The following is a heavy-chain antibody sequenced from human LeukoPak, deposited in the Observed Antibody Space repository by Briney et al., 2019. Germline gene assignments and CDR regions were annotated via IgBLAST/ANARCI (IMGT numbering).Heavy chain of an antibody. CDR1: GGSISSYY. CDR2: IYTSGST. V-gene: IGHV4-4*07. D-gene: IGHD3-10*01. Sequence: SETLSLTCTVSGGSISSYYWSWIRQPAGKGLEWIGRIYTSGSTNYNPSLKSRVTMSVDTSKNQFSLKLSSVTAADTAVYYCAREWYYYGSGSYRTNWFDPWGQGTLVTVSS. J-gene: IGHJ5*02. CDR3: AREWYYYGSGSYRTNWFDP.